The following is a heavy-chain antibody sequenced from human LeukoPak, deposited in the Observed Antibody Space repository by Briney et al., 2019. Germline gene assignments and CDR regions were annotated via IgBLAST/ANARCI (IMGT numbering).Heavy chain of an antibody. V-gene: IGHV4-59*11. CDR2: IYYSGST. CDR3: AREYYYDSSAYYRYFDY. D-gene: IGHD3-22*01. CDR1: AGSIISHY. Sequence: PLETLSLTCTVSAGSIISHYWSWIRQPPGKGLEWIGYIYYSGSTNFNPSLKSRVTLSIDTSKNQFSLNLSSVTAADTAMYYCAREYYYDSSAYYRYFDYWGQGALVTVSS. J-gene: IGHJ4*02.